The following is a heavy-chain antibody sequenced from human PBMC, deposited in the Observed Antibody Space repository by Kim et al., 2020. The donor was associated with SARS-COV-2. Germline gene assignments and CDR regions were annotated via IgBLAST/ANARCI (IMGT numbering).Heavy chain of an antibody. D-gene: IGHD3-10*01. CDR2: LNIDGSST. CDR3: ARDHRIARVRDYWAVDV. V-gene: IGHV3-74*01. J-gene: IGHJ6*02. Sequence: GGSLRLSCVASGFIFSDSWMYWVRQAPGKGLIWVSRLNIDGSSTSYADSVKGRFTISRDNAKNTLYLQMNSLRVEDTAVYYCARDHRIARVRDYWAVDVWGQGTTVTVSS. CDR1: GFIFSDSW.